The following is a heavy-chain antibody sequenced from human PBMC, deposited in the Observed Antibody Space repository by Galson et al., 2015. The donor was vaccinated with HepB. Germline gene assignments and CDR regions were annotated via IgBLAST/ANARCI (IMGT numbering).Heavy chain of an antibody. V-gene: IGHV1-69*13. CDR3: AREVAARPGGTYYYYYGMDV. Sequence: SVKVSCKASGGTFSSYAISWVRQAPGQGLEWMGGIIPIFGTANYAQKFQGRVTITADESTSTAYMELSSLRSEDTAVYYCAREVAARPGGTYYYYYGMDVWGQGTTVTVSS. D-gene: IGHD6-6*01. J-gene: IGHJ6*02. CDR2: IIPIFGTA. CDR1: GGTFSSYA.